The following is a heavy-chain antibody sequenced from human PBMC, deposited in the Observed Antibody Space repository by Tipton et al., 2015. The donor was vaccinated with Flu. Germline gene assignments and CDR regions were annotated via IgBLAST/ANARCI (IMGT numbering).Heavy chain of an antibody. CDR1: GGSISRSY. Sequence: TLSLTCTVSGGSISRSYWNWIRQPAGKGLGWIGRIYTSGTTNYSPSLRSRVTVSVDTSKNQFSLSLSSVTAADRAVYYCASDSVGDYDSSGYYDNWGQGTLVTVSS. CDR2: IYTSGTT. V-gene: IGHV4-4*07. CDR3: ASDSVGDYDSSGYYDN. D-gene: IGHD3-22*01. J-gene: IGHJ4*02.